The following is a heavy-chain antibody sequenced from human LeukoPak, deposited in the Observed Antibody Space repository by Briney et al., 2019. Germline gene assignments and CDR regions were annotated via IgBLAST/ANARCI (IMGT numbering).Heavy chain of an antibody. D-gene: IGHD1-26*01. CDR2: ISSSSSYI. Sequence: GGSLRLSCAASGFTFSDYYMSWIRQAPGKGLEWVSYISSSSSYIYYADSVKGRFTISRDNAKNSLYLQMNSLRAEDTAVYYCARDKIVGATHFDYWGQGTLVTVSS. CDR1: GFTFSDYY. CDR3: ARDKIVGATHFDY. J-gene: IGHJ4*02. V-gene: IGHV3-11*06.